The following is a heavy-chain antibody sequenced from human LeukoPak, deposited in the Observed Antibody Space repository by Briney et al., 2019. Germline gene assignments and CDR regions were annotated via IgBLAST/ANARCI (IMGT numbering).Heavy chain of an antibody. CDR1: GFTFSTYA. CDR3: ARGVTLSRPFDY. V-gene: IGHV3-64*01. CDR2: ISNNGGST. D-gene: IGHD5-18*01. Sequence: GGSLRLSCAASGFTFSTYAMHWVCQAPGRRLEYVSSISNNGGSTYYANSVRGRFTISTDNSKNTLYLQMGSLRSEDMAVYYCARGVTLSRPFDYWGLGTLVTVSS. J-gene: IGHJ4*02.